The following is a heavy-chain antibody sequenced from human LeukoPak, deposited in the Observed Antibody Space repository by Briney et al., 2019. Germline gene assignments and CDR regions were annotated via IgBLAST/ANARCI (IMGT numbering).Heavy chain of an antibody. V-gene: IGHV3-48*03. CDR1: GFTFSRFE. CDR2: ISTGTYI. J-gene: IGHJ4*02. CDR3: TREQDREASATVVGDY. D-gene: IGHD4-23*01. Sequence: GGSLRLPCVASGFTFSRFEMNWVRQAPGKGLEWISHISTGTYIAYTDSVKGRFTISRDNAKNSLLLQMNSLRAEDTAVYYCTREQDREASATVVGDYWGQGTLVTVSS.